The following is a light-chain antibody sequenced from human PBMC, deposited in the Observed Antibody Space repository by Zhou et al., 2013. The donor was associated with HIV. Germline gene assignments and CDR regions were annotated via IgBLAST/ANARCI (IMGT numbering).Light chain of an antibody. CDR2: AAS. V-gene: IGKV3-20*01. J-gene: IGKJ1*01. CDR1: QSVSSSY. CDR3: QQYDSSPRT. Sequence: EVVMTQSPATLSLSPGERATLSCRASQSVSSSYLAWYQQKPGQAPRLLIYAASTRATGIPDRFSGSGSGTDFTLTISRLEPEDFAVYYCQQYDSSPRTFGQGTKVEIK.